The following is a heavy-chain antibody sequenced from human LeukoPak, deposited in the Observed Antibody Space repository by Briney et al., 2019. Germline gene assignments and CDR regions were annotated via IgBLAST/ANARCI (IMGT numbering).Heavy chain of an antibody. CDR1: GYTFNSYD. CDR2: MNPTSGHT. J-gene: IGHJ5*02. Sequence: ASVKVSCKASGYTFNSYDINWVRQAPGQGLEWMGWMNPTSGHTGYVQKFQGRITMTRDTSVSTAYMELNSLTSEDTAVYYCARSPVGVRKKHDLWGQGTLVIVSS. D-gene: IGHD3-10*01. CDR3: ARSPVGVRKKHDL. V-gene: IGHV1-8*01.